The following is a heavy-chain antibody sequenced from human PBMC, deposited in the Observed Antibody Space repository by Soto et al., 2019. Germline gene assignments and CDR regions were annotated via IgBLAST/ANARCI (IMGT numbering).Heavy chain of an antibody. CDR2: IYATGTT. V-gene: IGHV4-4*07. J-gene: IGHJ5*02. CDR3: VRDGTKTLRDWFDP. D-gene: IGHD1-1*01. CDR1: GASISGFY. Sequence: AETLSLTCTVSGASISGFYWSWIRKSAGKGLEWIGRIYATGTTDYNPSLKSRVMMSVDTSKKQFSLKLRSVTAADTAVYYCVRDGTKTLRDWFDPWGQGISGTVSA.